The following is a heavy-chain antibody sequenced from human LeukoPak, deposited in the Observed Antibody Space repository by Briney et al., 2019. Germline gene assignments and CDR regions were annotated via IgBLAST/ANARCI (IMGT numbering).Heavy chain of an antibody. CDR2: ISSSSSTI. Sequence: GGSLRLSCAASGFTFSSYSMNWVRQAPGKGLEWVSYISSSSSTIYYADSVKGRFTISRDNAKNSLYLQMNSLRAEDTAVYYWARGDCSSTSCYTGYYYYGMDVWGQGTTVTVSS. CDR3: ARGDCSSTSCYTGYYYYGMDV. CDR1: GFTFSSYS. V-gene: IGHV3-48*01. D-gene: IGHD2-2*02. J-gene: IGHJ6*02.